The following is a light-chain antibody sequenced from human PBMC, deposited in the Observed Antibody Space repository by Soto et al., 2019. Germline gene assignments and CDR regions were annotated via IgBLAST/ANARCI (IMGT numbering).Light chain of an antibody. V-gene: IGKV4-1*01. J-gene: IGKJ5*01. CDR1: QSVLYSSNNKNY. CDR2: WAS. CDR3: HQYYSTLSIT. Sequence: DIVMTQSPDSLAVSLGERATINCKSSQSVLYSSNNKNYLAWYQQKPGQPPKLLIYWASTRESGVPDRFSGSGSGRDFALTIGSLQAEDVSVYYCHQYYSTLSITFGEGTRLEIK.